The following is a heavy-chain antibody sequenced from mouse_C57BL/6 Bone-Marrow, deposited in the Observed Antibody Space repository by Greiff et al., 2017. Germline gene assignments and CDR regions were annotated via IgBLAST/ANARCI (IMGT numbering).Heavy chain of an antibody. CDR1: GFTFSDYG. CDR2: ISSGSSTI. J-gene: IGHJ4*01. Sequence: DVKLVESGGGLVKPGGSLKLSCAASGFTFSDYGMHWVRQAPEKGLEWVAYISSGSSTIYYADTVKGRFTISRDNAKNTLFLQMTSLRSEDTAMYYCARGIYYGSEYYAMDYWGQGTSVTVSS. D-gene: IGHD1-1*01. CDR3: ARGIYYGSEYYAMDY. V-gene: IGHV5-17*01.